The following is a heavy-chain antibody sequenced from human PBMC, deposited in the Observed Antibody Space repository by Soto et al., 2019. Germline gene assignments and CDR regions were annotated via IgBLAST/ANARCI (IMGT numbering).Heavy chain of an antibody. CDR1: GFTFSSYW. V-gene: IGHV3-7*01. J-gene: IGHJ4*02. D-gene: IGHD3-10*01. Sequence: GGSLRLSCAASGFTFSSYWMSWVRQAPGKGLEWVANIKQDGSEKYYVDSVKGRFTISRDNAKNSLYLQMNSLRAEDTAVYYCARGASYGSGYYFDYWGQGTLVTVSS. CDR3: ARGASYGSGYYFDY. CDR2: IKQDGSEK.